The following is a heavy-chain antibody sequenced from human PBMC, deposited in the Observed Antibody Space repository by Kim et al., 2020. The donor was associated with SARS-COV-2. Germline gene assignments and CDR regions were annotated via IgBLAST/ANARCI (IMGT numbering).Heavy chain of an antibody. CDR1: GYTFTGYY. Sequence: ASVKVSCKASGYTFTGYYMHWVRQAPGQGLEWMGRINPNSGGTNYAQKFQGRVTMTRDTSISTAYMELSRLRSDDTAVYYCARVADGGYCSSTSCYWFDPWGQGTLVTVSS. V-gene: IGHV1-2*06. J-gene: IGHJ5*02. CDR3: ARVADGGYCSSTSCYWFDP. D-gene: IGHD2-2*01. CDR2: INPNSGGT.